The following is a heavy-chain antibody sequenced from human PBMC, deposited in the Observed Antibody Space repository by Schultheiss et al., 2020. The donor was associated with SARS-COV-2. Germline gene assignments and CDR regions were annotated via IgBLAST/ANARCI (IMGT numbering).Heavy chain of an antibody. J-gene: IGHJ4*02. CDR3: ARDGYSGYGNAFDI. CDR2: MNPNSGNT. V-gene: IGHV1-2*02. Sequence: ASVKVSCKASGYTFTSYGISWVRQAPGQGLEWMGWMNPNSGNTGYAQKFQGRVTMTRDTSISTAYMELSRLRSDDTAVYYCARDGYSGYGNAFDIWGQGTLVTVSS. CDR1: GYTFTSYG. D-gene: IGHD5-12*01.